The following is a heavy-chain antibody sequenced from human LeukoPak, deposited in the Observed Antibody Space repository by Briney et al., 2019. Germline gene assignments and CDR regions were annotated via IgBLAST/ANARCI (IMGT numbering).Heavy chain of an antibody. CDR2: IYYSGST. CDR3: AREGSSEGQFYYMDV. Sequence: SETLSLTCTVSGGSISSADYYWSWIRQHPGKGLEWIGYIYYSGSTYYNPSLKSRVTISVDTSKNQFSLKLSSVTAADTAVYYCAREGSSEGQFYYMDVWGKGTTVTVSS. J-gene: IGHJ6*03. V-gene: IGHV4-31*03. CDR1: GGSISSADYY. D-gene: IGHD6-25*01.